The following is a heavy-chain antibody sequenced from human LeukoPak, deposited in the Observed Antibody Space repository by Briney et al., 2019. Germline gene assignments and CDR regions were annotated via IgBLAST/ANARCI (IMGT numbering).Heavy chain of an antibody. CDR2: IIPIFGTA. D-gene: IGHD5-24*01. CDR1: GGTFSSYA. J-gene: IGHJ4*02. CDR3: ARLSGDGYNSYY. V-gene: IGHV1-69*01. Sequence: GSSVKVSFKASGGTFSSYAISWVRQAPGQGLEWMGGIIPIFGTANYAQKFQGRVTITADESTSTAYMELSSLRSEDTAVYYCARLSGDGYNSYYWGQGTLVTVSS.